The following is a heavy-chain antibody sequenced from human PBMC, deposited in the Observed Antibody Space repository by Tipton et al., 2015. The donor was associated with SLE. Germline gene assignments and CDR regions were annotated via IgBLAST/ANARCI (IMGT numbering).Heavy chain of an antibody. J-gene: IGHJ6*03. CDR1: GGSFSGYY. Sequence: TLSLTCAVCGGSFSGYYWSWIRQPPGKGLEWIGEINHSGSTNYNPSLKSRVTISVDKSKYQFSLKLSSVTAADTAVYYCARGGFIAYYYYYMDVWGKGTTVTASS. CDR3: ARGGFIAYYYYYMDV. D-gene: IGHD3-16*02. V-gene: IGHV4-34*01. CDR2: INHSGST.